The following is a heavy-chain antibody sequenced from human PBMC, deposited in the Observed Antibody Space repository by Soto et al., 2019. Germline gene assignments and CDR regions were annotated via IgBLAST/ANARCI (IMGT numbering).Heavy chain of an antibody. CDR2: INHSGST. CDR1: GGSFSGYY. V-gene: IGHV4-34*01. CDR3: ARYPYFVVLVAATHGRPRFNHPYGMDV. Sequence: PSETLSLTCAVYGGSFSGYYWSWIRQPPGKGLEWIGEINHSGSTNYNPSLKSRVTISVDTSKNQFSLKLSSVTAADTAVYYCARYPYFVVLVAATHGRPRFNHPYGMDVWGQGTTVTVSS. J-gene: IGHJ6*02. D-gene: IGHD2-15*01.